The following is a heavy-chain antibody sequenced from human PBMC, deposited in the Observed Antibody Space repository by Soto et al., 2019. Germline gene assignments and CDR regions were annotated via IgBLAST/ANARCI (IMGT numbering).Heavy chain of an antibody. D-gene: IGHD2-21*01. Sequence: GGSLRLSCAASGFTFSNYAMIWARQAPGRGLEWVSGLYGSGGGIFYADSVKGRFTISRDNSDNSVHLQMNSLRVEDTAVYYCAKDAVSRDGVWLVDHWAQGIVVTVSS. CDR1: GFTFSNYA. CDR3: AKDAVSRDGVWLVDH. CDR2: LYGSGGGI. J-gene: IGHJ4*02. V-gene: IGHV3-23*01.